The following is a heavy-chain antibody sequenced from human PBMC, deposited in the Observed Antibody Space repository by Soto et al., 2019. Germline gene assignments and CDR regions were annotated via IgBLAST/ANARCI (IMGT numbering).Heavy chain of an antibody. CDR1: GLTFSSYG. J-gene: IGHJ6*03. Sequence: QVQLVESGGGVVQPGRSLRLSCAASGLTFSSYGMHWVRQAPGKGLEWVAVIWYDGSNKYYADSVKGRFTISRDNSKNTLYLQMNSLRAEDTAVYYCARERPAASQSYYYYYMDVWGKGTTVTVSS. D-gene: IGHD2-2*01. CDR2: IWYDGSNK. CDR3: ARERPAASQSYYYYYMDV. V-gene: IGHV3-33*01.